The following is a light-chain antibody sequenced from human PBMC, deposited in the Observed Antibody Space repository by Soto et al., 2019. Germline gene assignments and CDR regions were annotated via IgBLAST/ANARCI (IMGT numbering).Light chain of an antibody. CDR1: SSDVGGYNY. CDR3: CSYAGSYTYV. CDR2: DVS. J-gene: IGLJ1*01. V-gene: IGLV2-11*01. Sequence: QSALTQPRSVSGSPGQSVTISCTGTSSDVGGYNYVSWYQQHPGKAPKLMIYDVSERPSGVPDRFSGSKSGNTASLTISGLQDEDEADYYCCSYAGSYTYVFGTGTKFTVL.